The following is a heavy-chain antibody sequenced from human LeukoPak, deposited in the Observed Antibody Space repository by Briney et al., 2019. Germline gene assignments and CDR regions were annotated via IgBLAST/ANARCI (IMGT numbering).Heavy chain of an antibody. Sequence: GESLKISCKGSGYSFTNYWIGWVRQMPGKGLEWMGIVYPGDSDTRYSPSFQGQVTISADKSISTAYLQWSSLKASDTAMYYCARRGSLAAAGTHYYYYGMDVWGQGTTVTVSS. CDR2: VYPGDSDT. V-gene: IGHV5-51*01. D-gene: IGHD6-13*01. CDR3: ARRGSLAAAGTHYYYYGMDV. J-gene: IGHJ6*02. CDR1: GYSFTNYW.